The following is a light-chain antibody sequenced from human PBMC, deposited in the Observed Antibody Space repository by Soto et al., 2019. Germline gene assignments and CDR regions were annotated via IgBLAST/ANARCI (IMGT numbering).Light chain of an antibody. V-gene: IGLV2-14*01. Sequence: QSALTQPASVSGSPGQSITISCTGTSSDIGAYNYVSWYQQHPGKAPKLLIYEVTNRPSGVSDRFSGSKSGNTASLAISGLRSEDEADYYCAAWDDSLSGWVFGGGTKLTVL. J-gene: IGLJ3*02. CDR1: SSDIGAYNY. CDR2: EVT. CDR3: AAWDDSLSGWV.